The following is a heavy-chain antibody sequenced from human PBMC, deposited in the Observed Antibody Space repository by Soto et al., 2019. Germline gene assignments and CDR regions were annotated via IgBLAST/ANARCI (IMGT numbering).Heavy chain of an antibody. CDR3: ARGGYCSGTSCYADYYYYYMDV. CDR1: GSTFSTYA. D-gene: IGHD2-2*01. CDR2: ISGSGGST. Sequence: EVQLLESGGGLVQPGGSLRLSCAASGSTFSTYAMSWVRQAPGKGLEWVSGISGSGGSTYYADSVKGRFTISRDNSKNTLYLQMNSLIAEDTAVYSCARGGYCSGTSCYADYYYYYMDVWGKGTTVTVSS. J-gene: IGHJ6*03. V-gene: IGHV3-23*01.